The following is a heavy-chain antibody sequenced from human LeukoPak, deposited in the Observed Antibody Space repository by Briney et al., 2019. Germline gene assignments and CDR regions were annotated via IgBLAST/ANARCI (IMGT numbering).Heavy chain of an antibody. V-gene: IGHV3-48*01. CDR2: ISHDSAIK. CDR1: GFIFTRDS. Sequence: GGSLRLSCAASGFIFTRDSMNWVRQAPGKGLEWISYISHDSAIKYYADSVRGRFTISRDNAKSSLYLQMNSLRAEDTAVYYCAKGPGITGTSSDYWGQGTLVTVSS. J-gene: IGHJ4*02. D-gene: IGHD1-20*01. CDR3: AKGPGITGTSSDY.